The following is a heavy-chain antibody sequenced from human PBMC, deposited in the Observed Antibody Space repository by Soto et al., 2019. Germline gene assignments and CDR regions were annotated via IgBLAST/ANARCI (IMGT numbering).Heavy chain of an antibody. CDR3: AKAHSSGWFYFDY. J-gene: IGHJ4*02. CDR1: GFTFSSYG. Sequence: QVQLVESGGGVVQPGRSLRLSCAASGFTFSSYGMHWVRQAPGKGLEWVAVISYDGSNKYYADSVKGRFTISRDNSKNTLYLQMNSLRAEDTAVYYCAKAHSSGWFYFDYWGQRTLVTVSS. D-gene: IGHD6-19*01. V-gene: IGHV3-30*18. CDR2: ISYDGSNK.